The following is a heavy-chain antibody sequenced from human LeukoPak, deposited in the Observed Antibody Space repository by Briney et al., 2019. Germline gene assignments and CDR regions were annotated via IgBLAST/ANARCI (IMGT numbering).Heavy chain of an antibody. Sequence: GGSPRLSCAASGFTFNTFNMNWVRQAPGKGLEWVSSITSGGDYIYYADSVKGRFTTSRDNAKNSLSLQLNSLRVEDTAVYYCARGHYDVLAASYKWTPDYWGQGTLVTVSS. V-gene: IGHV3-21*01. CDR2: ITSGGDYI. CDR3: ARGHYDVLAASYKWTPDY. J-gene: IGHJ4*02. CDR1: GFTFNTFN. D-gene: IGHD3-9*01.